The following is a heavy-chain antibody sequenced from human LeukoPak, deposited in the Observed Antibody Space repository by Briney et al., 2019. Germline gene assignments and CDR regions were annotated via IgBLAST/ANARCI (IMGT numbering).Heavy chain of an antibody. CDR2: INSDGSST. Sequence: GGSLRLSCAASGFTFSSYWMRWVRQAPGKGLVWVSRINSDGSSTSYADSVKGRFTISRDNAKNTLYLQMNSLRAEDTAVYYCARPLYCSGGSCYYPGAAYYYYGMDVWGKGTTVTVSS. CDR3: ARPLYCSGGSCYYPGAAYYYYGMDV. V-gene: IGHV3-74*01. D-gene: IGHD2-15*01. CDR1: GFTFSSYW. J-gene: IGHJ6*04.